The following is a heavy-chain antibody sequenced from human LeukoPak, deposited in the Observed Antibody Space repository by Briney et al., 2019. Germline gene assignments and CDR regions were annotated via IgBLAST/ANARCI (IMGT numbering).Heavy chain of an antibody. Sequence: SETLSLTCTVSGGSISGTINYWGWIRQPPGKGLEWIGSIYYSGSTYYNSSLKSRVTISLDTSKNQFSLRLNSVTAADTAVYYCARHNPYFDYWGQGTLVTVSS. V-gene: IGHV4-39*01. D-gene: IGHD1-14*01. CDR3: ARHNPYFDY. CDR2: IYYSGST. CDR1: GGSISGTINY. J-gene: IGHJ4*02.